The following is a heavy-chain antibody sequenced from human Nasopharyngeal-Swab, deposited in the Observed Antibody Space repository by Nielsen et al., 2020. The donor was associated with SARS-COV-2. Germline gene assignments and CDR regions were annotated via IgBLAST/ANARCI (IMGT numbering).Heavy chain of an antibody. CDR1: GDSTNSYY. J-gene: IGHJ5*02. V-gene: IGHV4-59*08. Sequence: SETLSLTCSVSGDSTNSYYCHWIRQAPGKGLEWIGYVHYSGNTNYNPSLKSRVTISVDTSKNQFSLKVTSVTAADTAVYYCARSGGYRGWFDPWGQGTLVTVSS. CDR2: VHYSGNT. D-gene: IGHD5-12*01. CDR3: ARSGGYRGWFDP.